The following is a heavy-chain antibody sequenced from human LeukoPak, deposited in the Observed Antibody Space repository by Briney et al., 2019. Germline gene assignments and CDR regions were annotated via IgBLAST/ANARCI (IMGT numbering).Heavy chain of an antibody. CDR3: AKESDYDILTEGYFDY. CDR2: IRYDGSNK. V-gene: IGHV3-30*02. J-gene: IGHJ4*02. Sequence: GGSLRLSCAASGFTFSSYGIHWVRQAPGKGLEWVAFIRYDGSNKYYADSVKGRFTISRDNSKNTLYLQMNSLRAEDTAVYYCAKESDYDILTEGYFDYWGQGTLVTVSS. CDR1: GFTFSSYG. D-gene: IGHD3-9*01.